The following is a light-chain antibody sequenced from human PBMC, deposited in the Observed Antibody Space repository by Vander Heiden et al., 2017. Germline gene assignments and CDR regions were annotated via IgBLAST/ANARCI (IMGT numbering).Light chain of an antibody. CDR1: QSIGSH. J-gene: IGKJ2*01. CDR3: QQSHSALIYT. Sequence: DIQLTPSPFSLSASVGDRVTITCRASQSIGSHLNWFQQKPGRAPKLQLSAASSLQSGVPARFSGSGSGTDFALTISSLQPEDFATYYCQQSHSALIYTFGQGTKLEIK. CDR2: AAS. V-gene: IGKV1-39*01.